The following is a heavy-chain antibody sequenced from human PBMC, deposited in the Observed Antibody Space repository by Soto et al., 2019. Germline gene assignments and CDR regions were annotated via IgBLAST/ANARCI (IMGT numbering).Heavy chain of an antibody. CDR1: GFSLSTSDVG. D-gene: IGHD4-17*01. Sequence: QITLKESGPTLVKPTQTLTLTCTFSGFSLSTSDVGVGWIRHPPGKALEWLALIYWDDDKRYSPSLMSRLTITKDTSKNQVVLTMTNMDPVDTATYCCARRTLDYGGFDYWGQGTLVSVSS. CDR2: IYWDDDK. CDR3: ARRTLDYGGFDY. J-gene: IGHJ4*02. V-gene: IGHV2-5*02.